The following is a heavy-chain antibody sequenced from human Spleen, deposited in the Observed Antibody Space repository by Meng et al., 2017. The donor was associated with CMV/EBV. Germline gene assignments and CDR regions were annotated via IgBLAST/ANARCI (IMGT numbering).Heavy chain of an antibody. CDR1: GYSFTNYW. V-gene: IGHV5-51*01. Sequence: GGSLRLSCQGSGYSFTNYWIAWVRQMPGKGLEWMGIIYPGDSGTLYSPSFQGQVTISVDKSLSTAYLQLSSLKASDTAIYYCARREYSSYPYFYYYGMDVWGQGTTVTVSS. D-gene: IGHD6-6*01. J-gene: IGHJ6*02. CDR3: ARREYSSYPYFYYYGMDV. CDR2: IYPGDSGT.